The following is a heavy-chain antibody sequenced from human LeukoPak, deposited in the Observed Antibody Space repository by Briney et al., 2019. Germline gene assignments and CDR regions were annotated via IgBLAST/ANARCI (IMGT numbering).Heavy chain of an antibody. CDR1: GGSISSSSYY. Sequence: SETLSLTCTVSGGSISSSSYYWGWIRQPPGKGLEWIGSIYYSGSTYYNPSLKSRVTISVDTSKNQFSLKLSSVTAADTAVYYCARKSAYDILTGYYEYYFDYWGQGTLVTVSS. CDR3: ARKSAYDILTGYYEYYFDY. D-gene: IGHD3-9*01. V-gene: IGHV4-39*07. CDR2: IYYSGST. J-gene: IGHJ4*02.